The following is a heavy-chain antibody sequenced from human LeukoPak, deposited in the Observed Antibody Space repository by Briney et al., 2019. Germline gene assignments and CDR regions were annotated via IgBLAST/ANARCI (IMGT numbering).Heavy chain of an antibody. J-gene: IGHJ1*01. CDR3: AITCAGWGVPAAIGNTEYFQH. D-gene: IGHD2-2*02. Sequence: PGGSLTLSCAASGFTFSNYAMSWVRQAPGKGLEWVSAISGSGGSTYYADSVNDRFTIWRDNTKYTLNLKMKSLRAEDTAVYYDAITCAGWGVPAAIGNTEYFQHWGRGILVTVSS. V-gene: IGHV3-23*01. CDR2: ISGSGGST. CDR1: GFTFSNYA.